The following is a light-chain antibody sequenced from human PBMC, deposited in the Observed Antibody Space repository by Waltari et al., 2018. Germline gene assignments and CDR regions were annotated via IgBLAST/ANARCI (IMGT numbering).Light chain of an antibody. CDR2: DAS. CDR3: HQRSLWPWT. Sequence: IVLTQSPATLSLSPGERATLSCRASQTVSTYLAWFRQKPGQAPRLLIYDASNRAPGIPARFSGSGSGTDFSLTISSLEPEDFAVYYCHQRSLWPWTFGQGTKVAIK. J-gene: IGKJ1*01. V-gene: IGKV3-11*01. CDR1: QTVSTY.